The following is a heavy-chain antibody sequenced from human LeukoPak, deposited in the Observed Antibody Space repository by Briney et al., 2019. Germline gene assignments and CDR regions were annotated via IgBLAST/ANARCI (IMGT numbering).Heavy chain of an antibody. CDR3: ASGEYSSPVDY. CDR2: IYYSGST. D-gene: IGHD6-6*01. J-gene: IGHJ4*02. CDR1: GGSISSGGYY. Sequence: SETLSLTCTVSGGSISSGGYYWSWIRQRPGKGLEWIGYIYYSGSTYYNPSLKSRVTISVDTSKNQFSLKLSSVTAADTAVYYCASGEYSSPVDYWGQGTLVTVSS. V-gene: IGHV4-31*03.